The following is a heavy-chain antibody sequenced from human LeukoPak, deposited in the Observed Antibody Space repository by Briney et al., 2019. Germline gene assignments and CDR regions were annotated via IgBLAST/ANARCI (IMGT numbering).Heavy chain of an antibody. Sequence: PGGSLRLSCAASGFTFSNYAMSWVRQAPGKGLEWVAVISYDGSNKYYADSVKGRFTISRDNSKNTLYLQMNSLRAEDTAVYYCAKDQLELQDVAFDIWGQGTMVTVSS. CDR3: AKDQLELQDVAFDI. J-gene: IGHJ3*02. V-gene: IGHV3-30-3*01. D-gene: IGHD1-7*01. CDR2: ISYDGSNK. CDR1: GFTFSNYA.